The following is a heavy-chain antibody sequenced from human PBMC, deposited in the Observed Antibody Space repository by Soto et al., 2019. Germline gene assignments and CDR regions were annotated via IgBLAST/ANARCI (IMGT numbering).Heavy chain of an antibody. Sequence: GGSLRLSCAASGFTFSNAWMSWVRQAPGKGLEWVGRIKSKTDGGTTDYAAPVKGRFTISRDDSKNTLYLQMNSLKTEDTAVYYCASRGGGVVVPAAIDYWGQGTLVTVSS. CDR2: IKSKTDGGTT. J-gene: IGHJ4*02. CDR3: ASRGGGVVVPAAIDY. CDR1: GFTFSNAW. D-gene: IGHD2-2*01. V-gene: IGHV3-15*01.